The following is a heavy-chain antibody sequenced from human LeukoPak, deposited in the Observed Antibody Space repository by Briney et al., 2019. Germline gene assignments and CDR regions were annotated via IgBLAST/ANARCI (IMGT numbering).Heavy chain of an antibody. CDR2: LNPYSGNT. CDR1: EYSFTSYD. V-gene: IGHV1-8*01. J-gene: IGHJ5*02. D-gene: IGHD2-15*01. Sequence: ASVEVSCKASEYSFTSYDLGWVRQAAGQGLEWMGWLNPYSGNTGYVQKFQGRVTMTRNTSINTAYMELSSLTSEDTAVYYCARRGYCSGTICYNNWWFDPWGQGTLVTVSS. CDR3: ARRGYCSGTICYNNWWFDP.